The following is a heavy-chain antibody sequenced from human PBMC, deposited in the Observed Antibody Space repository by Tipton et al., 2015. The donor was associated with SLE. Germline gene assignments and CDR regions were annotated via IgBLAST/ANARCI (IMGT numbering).Heavy chain of an antibody. Sequence: TLSLTCTVSGGSITRSGNYWGWIRQPPGKGLEWIGSIYSSGTTYYNPSPKSRVTISVDTSKNQFSLRLSSVTAADPAVYYCARLLTIFGVVNWGQGTLVTVSS. CDR3: ARLLTIFGVVN. CDR1: GGSITRSGNY. D-gene: IGHD3-3*01. J-gene: IGHJ4*02. V-gene: IGHV4-39*07. CDR2: IYSSGTT.